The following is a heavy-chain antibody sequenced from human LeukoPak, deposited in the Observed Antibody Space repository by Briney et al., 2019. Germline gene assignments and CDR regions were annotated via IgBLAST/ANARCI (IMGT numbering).Heavy chain of an antibody. D-gene: IGHD3-22*01. CDR3: ARSFGNYYDRSGYEDY. CDR1: GGSISSYY. CDR2: IYYSGST. V-gene: IGHV4-59*08. J-gene: IGHJ4*02. Sequence: SETLSLTCTVSGGSISSYYWSWIRQPPGKGLEYIAYIYYSGSTNYNPYLKGRVTISVDTTKKQFSLKLTSVTAADTAMYYCARSFGNYYDRSGYEDYWGQGTLVTVSS.